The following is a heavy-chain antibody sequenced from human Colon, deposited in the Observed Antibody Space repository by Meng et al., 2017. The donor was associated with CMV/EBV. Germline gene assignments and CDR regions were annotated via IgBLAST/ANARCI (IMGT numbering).Heavy chain of an antibody. Sequence: QGVGSRGGLISPGGSLRLSFAVSGFSSGDFWVDWVRKAPGKGPLWVSRIHTGGTSISYADSVKGRFTLSGDNPKNTVYLQMNSLRDEDTAVYYCLKLPPGYWGQGTLVTVSS. CDR2: IHTGGTSI. V-gene: IGHV3-74*01. CDR1: GFSSGDFW. J-gene: IGHJ4*02. D-gene: IGHD1-1*01. CDR3: LKLPPGY.